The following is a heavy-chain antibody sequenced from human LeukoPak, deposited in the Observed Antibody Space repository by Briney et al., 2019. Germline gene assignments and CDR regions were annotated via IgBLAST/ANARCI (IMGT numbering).Heavy chain of an antibody. CDR2: ISSSGNTI. V-gene: IGHV3-48*03. Sequence: GGSLRLSCAAFGFTFSSYEMNWVRQAPGKGLEWVSYISSSGNTIYYADSVKGRFTISRDNAKNSLYLQMNSLRAEDTAVYYCASLPYCSGGSCYSGYWGQGTLVTVSS. CDR3: ASLPYCSGGSCYSGY. D-gene: IGHD2-15*01. CDR1: GFTFSSYE. J-gene: IGHJ4*02.